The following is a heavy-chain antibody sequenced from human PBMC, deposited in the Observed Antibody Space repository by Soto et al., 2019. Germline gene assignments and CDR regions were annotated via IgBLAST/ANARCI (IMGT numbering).Heavy chain of an antibody. CDR1: GFSLSTSGMC. CDR2: IDWDDDK. D-gene: IGHD6-19*01. J-gene: IGHJ5*02. CDR3: ARNPYSSGWYNWFDP. Sequence: SGPTLVNPTQTLTLTCTFSGFSLSTSGMCVSWIRQPPGKALEWLARIDWDDDKYYSTSLKTRLTISKDTSKNQVVLTMTNMDPVDTATYYCARNPYSSGWYNWFDPWGQGTLVTVSS. V-gene: IGHV2-70*11.